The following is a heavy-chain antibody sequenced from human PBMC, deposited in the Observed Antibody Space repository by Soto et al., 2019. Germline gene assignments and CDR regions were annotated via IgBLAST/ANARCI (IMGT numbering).Heavy chain of an antibody. D-gene: IGHD4-4*01. CDR3: TTSDSMWDYYGMDV. V-gene: IGHV3-15*01. J-gene: IGHJ6*02. Sequence: GGALRLSCAASGFTFSDAWMTWVRQAPGKGPEWLGRIKSKIDGGTTDYAAPVKGRFTISRDDSQNTVYLQMNSLKTEDTAVYYCTTSDSMWDYYGMDVWGQGTAVTVS. CDR2: IKSKIDGGTT. CDR1: GFTFSDAW.